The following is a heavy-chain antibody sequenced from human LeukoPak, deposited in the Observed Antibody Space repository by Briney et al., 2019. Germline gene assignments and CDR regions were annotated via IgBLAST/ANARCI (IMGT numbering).Heavy chain of an antibody. CDR2: IDPSDSYT. J-gene: IGHJ4*02. Sequence: GESLKISCKGSGYSFNSYWISWVRQMPGKGLEWMGRIDPSDSYTNYSPSFQGHVTISADKSISTAYLQWSSLKASDTAMYYCARHENYDFWSGYYQSDYWGQGTLVTVSS. V-gene: IGHV5-10-1*01. D-gene: IGHD3-3*01. CDR3: ARHENYDFWSGYYQSDY. CDR1: GYSFNSYW.